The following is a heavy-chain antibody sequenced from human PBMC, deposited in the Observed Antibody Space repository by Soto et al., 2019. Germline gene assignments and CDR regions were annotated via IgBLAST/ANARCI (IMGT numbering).Heavy chain of an antibody. J-gene: IGHJ5*02. D-gene: IGHD6-13*01. Sequence: GESLKISCKGSGYSFTSYWIGWVRQMPGKGLEWMGIIYPGDSDTRYSPSFQGQVTISADKSISTAYLQWSSLKASDTAMYYCARSPTLLFHSSSWYSWFDPWGQGTLVTVSS. CDR1: GYSFTSYW. CDR3: ARSPTLLFHSSSWYSWFDP. V-gene: IGHV5-51*01. CDR2: IYPGDSDT.